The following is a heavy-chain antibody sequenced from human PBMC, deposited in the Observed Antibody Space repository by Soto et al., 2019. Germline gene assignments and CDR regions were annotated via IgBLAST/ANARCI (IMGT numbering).Heavy chain of an antibody. Sequence: GGSLRLSCAASGFTFSNAWMSWVRQAPGKGLEWVGRVKSKTDGETTDYAAPVKGRFTVSRDDSKNTLYLQMNSLKTDDTAVYFCTTRVGGGWYPSGCWGQGTLVTVSS. J-gene: IGHJ4*02. CDR1: GFTFSNAW. CDR2: VKSKTDGETT. CDR3: TTRVGGGWYPSGC. D-gene: IGHD6-19*01. V-gene: IGHV3-15*01.